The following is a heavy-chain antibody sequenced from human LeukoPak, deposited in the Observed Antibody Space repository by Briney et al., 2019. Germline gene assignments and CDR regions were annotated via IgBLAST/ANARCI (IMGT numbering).Heavy chain of an antibody. Sequence: VASVKVSCKASGGTFSSYAISWVRQAPGQGLEWMGGIIPIFGTANYAQKFQGRVTITADESTSTAYMELSSLRSEDTAVYSCARDHSGCLDYWGQGTLVTVSS. CDR3: ARDHSGCLDY. V-gene: IGHV1-69*13. CDR1: GGTFSSYA. D-gene: IGHD5-12*01. J-gene: IGHJ4*02. CDR2: IIPIFGTA.